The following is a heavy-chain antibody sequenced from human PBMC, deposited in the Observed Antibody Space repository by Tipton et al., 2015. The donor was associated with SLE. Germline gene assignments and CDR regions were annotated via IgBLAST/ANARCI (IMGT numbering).Heavy chain of an antibody. D-gene: IGHD5/OR15-5a*01. CDR1: GFAFSSYA. J-gene: IGHJ4*02. CDR3: AKKSVTMLH. CDR2: VSGGGDDT. Sequence: VQLVQSGGGSVQTGGSLRLSCAASGFAFSSYAMTWVRQAPGKGLEWVAAVSGGGDDTYYAASVKGRLTVSRDNSRDMLFLQMDSLRAEDTGIYYCAKKSVTMLHWGQGTLVAVSS. V-gene: IGHV3-23*04.